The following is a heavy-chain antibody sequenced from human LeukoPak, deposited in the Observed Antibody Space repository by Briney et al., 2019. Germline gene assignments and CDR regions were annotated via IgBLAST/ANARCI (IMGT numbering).Heavy chain of an antibody. CDR3: XXXXWDPNYYYYMDV. Sequence: GGSLRLSCAASRFTFSSYVMKWVRQVPGKGLEWVSSISTSSSYIYYADSVKGRFTISRVNARNSMYLKITRLRYRRQVVITXXXXXWDPNYYYYMDVWGKGTTVTISS. CDR1: RFTFSSYV. D-gene: IGHD1-1*01. V-gene: IGHV3-21*01. CDR2: ISTSSSYI. J-gene: IGHJ6*03.